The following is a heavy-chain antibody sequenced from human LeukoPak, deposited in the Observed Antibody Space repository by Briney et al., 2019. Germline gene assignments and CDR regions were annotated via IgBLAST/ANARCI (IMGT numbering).Heavy chain of an antibody. CDR3: ARGGLDYSNYRYYYYYMDV. D-gene: IGHD4-11*01. J-gene: IGHJ6*03. V-gene: IGHV1-69*05. Sequence: GASVKVSCKASGGTFSSYAISWVRQAPGQGLEWMGGIIPIFGTANYAQKFQGRVTITTDESTSTAYMELSSLRSEDTAVYYCARGGLDYSNYRYYYYYMDVWGKGTTVTVSS. CDR1: GGTFSSYA. CDR2: IIPIFGTA.